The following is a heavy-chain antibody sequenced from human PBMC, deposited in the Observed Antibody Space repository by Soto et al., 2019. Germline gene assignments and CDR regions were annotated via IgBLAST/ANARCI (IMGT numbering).Heavy chain of an antibody. CDR2: ISGSGGST. Sequence: GGSLRLSCAASGFTFSSYAMSWVRQAPGKGMEWVSAISGSGGSTYYADSVKGRFTISRDNYKNTLYLQMNSLRAEDTAVYYCAKDGSLYFDYWGQGTLVTVYS. CDR1: GFTFSSYA. D-gene: IGHD1-26*01. J-gene: IGHJ4*02. CDR3: AKDGSLYFDY. V-gene: IGHV3-23*01.